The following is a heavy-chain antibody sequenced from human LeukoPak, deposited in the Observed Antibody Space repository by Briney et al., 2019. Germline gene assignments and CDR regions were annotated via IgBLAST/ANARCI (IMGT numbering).Heavy chain of an antibody. V-gene: IGHV4-59*01. Sequence: SETLSLTCTVSGGSISSYYWSWIRQPPGKGPEWIGYIYYSGSTNYNPSLKSRVTISVDTSKNQFSLKLSSVTAADTAVYYCARVAYYDSSGADAFDIWGQGTMVTVSS. CDR3: ARVAYYDSSGADAFDI. D-gene: IGHD3-22*01. CDR1: GGSISSYY. J-gene: IGHJ3*02. CDR2: IYYSGST.